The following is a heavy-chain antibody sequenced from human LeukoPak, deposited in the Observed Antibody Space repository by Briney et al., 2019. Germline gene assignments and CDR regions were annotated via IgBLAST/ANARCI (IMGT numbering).Heavy chain of an antibody. Sequence: SETLSLTCTVSGGSISSYYWSWIRQPPGKGLEWIGYIYYSGSTNYNPSLKSRVTISVDTSKNQFSLKLSSVTAADTAVYYCARHGSGSYYSRLDYWGQGTLVTVSS. J-gene: IGHJ4*02. CDR2: IYYSGST. CDR1: GGSISSYY. V-gene: IGHV4-59*08. D-gene: IGHD3-10*01. CDR3: ARHGSGSYYSRLDY.